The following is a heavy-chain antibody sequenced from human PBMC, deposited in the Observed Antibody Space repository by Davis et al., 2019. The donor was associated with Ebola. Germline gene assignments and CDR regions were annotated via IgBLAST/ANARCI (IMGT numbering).Heavy chain of an antibody. CDR3: ARPQYDYGDYFNYYYGMDV. D-gene: IGHD4-17*01. CDR2: ISSSSSTI. J-gene: IGHJ6*04. V-gene: IGHV3-48*01. CDR1: GFTFSSYS. Sequence: GESLKISCAASGFTFSSYSMNWVRQAPGKGLEWVSSISSSSSTIYYADSVKGRFTISRDNAKNSLYLQMNSLRAEDTAVYYCARPQYDYGDYFNYYYGMDVWGKGTTVTVSS.